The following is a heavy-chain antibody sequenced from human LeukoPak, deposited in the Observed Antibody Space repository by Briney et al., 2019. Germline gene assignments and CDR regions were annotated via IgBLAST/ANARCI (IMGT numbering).Heavy chain of an antibody. J-gene: IGHJ6*02. CDR3: ATAPILRGEGGEHYKYGMDV. CDR1: IGSINSGNW. Sequence: SGTLSLTCAVSIGSINSGNWWSWVRPSPGKGLEWIGEIYHNGTPNYNPSLKSRVTISADTFKNQFSLKLTSVTAADTAVYYCATAPILRGEGGEHYKYGMDVWGQGTTVIVSS. D-gene: IGHD2-2*02. CDR2: IYHNGTP. V-gene: IGHV4-4*02.